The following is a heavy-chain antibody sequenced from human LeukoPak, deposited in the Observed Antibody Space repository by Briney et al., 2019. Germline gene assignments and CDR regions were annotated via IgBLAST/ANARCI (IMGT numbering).Heavy chain of an antibody. Sequence: ASVKVSCKASGYTFTGYYMHWVRQAPGQGLEWMGRINPNSGGTNYAQKFQGRVTITRDTSISTAYMELSRLRSDDTAVYYCARDSFSTVTTYYYYYMDVWGKGTTVTVSS. CDR1: GYTFTGYY. J-gene: IGHJ6*03. D-gene: IGHD4-17*01. V-gene: IGHV1-2*06. CDR2: INPNSGGT. CDR3: ARDSFSTVTTYYYYYMDV.